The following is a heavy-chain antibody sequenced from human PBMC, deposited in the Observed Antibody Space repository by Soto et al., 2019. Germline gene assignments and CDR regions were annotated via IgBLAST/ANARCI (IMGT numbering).Heavy chain of an antibody. D-gene: IGHD4-17*01. Sequence: QVQLAESGGGVVQPGRSLRLTCAASGFTFSSYGMHWVRQAPGKGLEWVAVISYDESEKHYADSVKGRLTISRDNSKTTLYLQMTSLRTEDTAISYCAKAIYGDYAPFDFWGQGTLVTVSS. CDR2: ISYDESEK. V-gene: IGHV3-30*18. J-gene: IGHJ4*02. CDR1: GFTFSSYG. CDR3: AKAIYGDYAPFDF.